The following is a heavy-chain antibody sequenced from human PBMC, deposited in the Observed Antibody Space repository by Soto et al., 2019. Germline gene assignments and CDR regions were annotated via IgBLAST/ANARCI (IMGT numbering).Heavy chain of an antibody. Sequence: GGSLRLSCAASGFTFSSYWMSWVRQAPGKGLEWVANIKQDGSEKCYVDSVKGRFTISRDNAKNSLYLQMNSLRAEDTAVYYCASGGREYYYDRSGYYPLWGQGTLVTVSS. CDR3: ASGGREYYYDRSGYYPL. J-gene: IGHJ4*02. D-gene: IGHD3-22*01. V-gene: IGHV3-7*01. CDR2: IKQDGSEK. CDR1: GFTFSSYW.